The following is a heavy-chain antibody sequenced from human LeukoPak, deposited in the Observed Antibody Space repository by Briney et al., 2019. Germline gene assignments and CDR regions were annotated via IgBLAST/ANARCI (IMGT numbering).Heavy chain of an antibody. Sequence: SQTLSLTCTVSGGSISSGGYYWSWIRQHPGKGLEWIGYIYHSGSTYYNPSLKSRVTISVDRSKNQFSLKLSSVTAADTAVYYCARGHYSSSWYSFDYWGQGTLVTVSS. V-gene: IGHV4-30-2*01. CDR2: IYHSGST. CDR1: GGSISSGGYY. CDR3: ARGHYSSSWYSFDY. J-gene: IGHJ4*02. D-gene: IGHD6-13*01.